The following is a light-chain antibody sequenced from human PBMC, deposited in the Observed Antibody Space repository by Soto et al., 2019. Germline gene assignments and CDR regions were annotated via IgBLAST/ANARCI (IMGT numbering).Light chain of an antibody. CDR2: DAS. Sequence: DIQMTQSPSSLSASVGDRITITCQASEDIDNYLHWYQQKPGKAPKLLIYDASNLETGVPSRFSGSGSGTDFSFTISSLQPEDIATYYCQQTFNSPPTFARGTKVDIK. CDR1: EDIDNY. J-gene: IGKJ4*01. V-gene: IGKV1-33*01. CDR3: QQTFNSPPT.